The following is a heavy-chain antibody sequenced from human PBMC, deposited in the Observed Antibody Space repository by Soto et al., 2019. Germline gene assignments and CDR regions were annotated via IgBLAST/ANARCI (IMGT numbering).Heavy chain of an antibody. V-gene: IGHV3-11*05. CDR1: GLTFSDYY. CDR2: ISGSSSDI. Sequence: QVQLVQSGGGLVKPGESLRLSCATSGLTFSDYYMSWLRQAPGKGLESLSYISGSSSDIKYADSVKGRFTISRDNAKKSVYLQMNSLRAEDTAVYYCATGPRRLRDWGQGTPVIVSS. J-gene: IGHJ4*02. CDR3: ATGPRRLRD.